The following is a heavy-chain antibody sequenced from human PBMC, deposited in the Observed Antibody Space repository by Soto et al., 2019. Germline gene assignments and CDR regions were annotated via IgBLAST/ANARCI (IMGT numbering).Heavy chain of an antibody. D-gene: IGHD3-10*01. Sequence: QVQLVQSGAEVKRPGSSVKVSCKASGDTFTFYSINWVRQAPGLGLEWMGRINPILSMSNYAQRFQGRVTMTADKSTSTAYMELSSLRSEDTAICYCASSYGSGYRAFDYWGQGALVTVSS. CDR2: INPILSMS. V-gene: IGHV1-69*02. CDR1: GDTFTFYS. CDR3: ASSYGSGYRAFDY. J-gene: IGHJ4*02.